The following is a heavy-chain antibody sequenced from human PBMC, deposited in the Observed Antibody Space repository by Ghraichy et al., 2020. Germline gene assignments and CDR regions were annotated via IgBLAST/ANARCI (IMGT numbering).Heavy chain of an antibody. CDR2: IYDNGRT. CDR1: GFAVSDNY. V-gene: IGHV3-53*01. J-gene: IGHJ4*02. Sequence: LTCAASGFAVSDNYMSWVRQAPGKGLEWVSVIYDNGRTFYADSVKGRFAISRDTSKNTLYLQMHSLRDEDTAVYYCARDPYQPWGYWGQGTLVTVSS. D-gene: IGHD2-2*01. CDR3: ARDPYQPWGY.